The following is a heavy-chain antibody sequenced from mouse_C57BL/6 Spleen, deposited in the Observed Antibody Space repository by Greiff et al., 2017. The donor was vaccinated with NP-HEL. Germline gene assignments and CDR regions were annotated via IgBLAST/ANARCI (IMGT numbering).Heavy chain of an antibody. CDR2: ISYNGSN. V-gene: IGHV3-6*01. CDR3: ARGYDYDMDY. CDR1: GYSITSGYY. J-gene: IGHJ4*01. Sequence: EVQVVESGPGLVKPSQSLSLTCSVTGYSITSGYYWNWIRQFPGNKLEWMGYISYNGSNNYNPSLKNRISITRDTSKNQFFLKLNSVTTEDTATYYCARGYDYDMDYWGQGTSVTVSS. D-gene: IGHD1-1*01.